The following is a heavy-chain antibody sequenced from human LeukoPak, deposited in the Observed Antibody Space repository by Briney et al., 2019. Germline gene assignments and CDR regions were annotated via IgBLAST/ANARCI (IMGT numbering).Heavy chain of an antibody. CDR3: ARGTVTAPDY. CDR2: IWYDGSNK. D-gene: IGHD2-21*02. CDR1: GFTFSNYG. V-gene: IGHV3-33*01. J-gene: IGHJ4*02. Sequence: PGRPLRLSCAASGFTFSNYGMHWVRQAPGKGLEWVAVIWYDGSNKYYADSVKGRFTISRDNSKNTLYLQMNRLRPEDTAVYYCARGTVTAPDYWGQGTLVTVSS.